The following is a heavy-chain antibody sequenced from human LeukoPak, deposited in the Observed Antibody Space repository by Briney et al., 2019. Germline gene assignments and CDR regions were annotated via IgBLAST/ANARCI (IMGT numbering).Heavy chain of an antibody. CDR2: IIVGSGKT. D-gene: IGHD3-16*01. V-gene: IGHV1-3*01. CDR3: AREPSLPPHFDY. Sequence: ASVKVSCKSSGDTFTTYAMHWVRQAPGQRPEWMGWIIVGSGKTKYSQKFQGRVTFTRDTSATTVYMELSSLTSEDTAAYYCAREPSLPPHFDYGGQETRAPFPS. CDR1: GDTFTTYA. J-gene: IGHJ4*02.